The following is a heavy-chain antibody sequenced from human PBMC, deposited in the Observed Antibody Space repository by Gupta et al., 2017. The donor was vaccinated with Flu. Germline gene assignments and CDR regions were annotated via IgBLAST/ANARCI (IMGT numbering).Heavy chain of an antibody. J-gene: IGHJ4*02. CDR2: IYYSGDT. CDR3: ARVGYRSSSGWYPGVFGF. CDR1: SGSTRTYN. V-gene: IGHV4-59*01. D-gene: IGHD6-19*01. Sequence: VQLQESGPGLVKPSETLSLTCSVSSGSTRTYNWSWIRQSPGKGLEWIGSIYYSGDTNYNPSLKTRVTISLDTSKNMLSLRLNSVTAADTAMYYCARVGYRSSSGWYPGVFGFWGQGALVTVSS.